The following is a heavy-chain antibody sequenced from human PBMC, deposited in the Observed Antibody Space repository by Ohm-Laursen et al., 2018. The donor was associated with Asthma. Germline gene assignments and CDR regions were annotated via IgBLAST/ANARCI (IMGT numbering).Heavy chain of an antibody. Sequence: GTLSLTCTLSGASFSTYYWGWIRQPPGKGLEWIGYIYSTGSTNYNPSLESRVTISIDTSTNQFSLKLSSVTAADTAVYYCARSSFRDLSWGYWGQGTLVTVSS. CDR3: ARSSFRDLSWGY. J-gene: IGHJ4*02. CDR1: GASFSTYY. V-gene: IGHV4-4*08. CDR2: IYSTGST. D-gene: IGHD7-27*01.